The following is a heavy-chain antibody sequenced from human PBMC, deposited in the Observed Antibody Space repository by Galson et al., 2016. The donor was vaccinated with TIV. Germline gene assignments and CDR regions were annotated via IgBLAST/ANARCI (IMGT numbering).Heavy chain of an antibody. Sequence: QSGAEVKKPGASVKISCKASGYFFNSYGLTWLRQAPGQGLEWMGLISGYNGNANYAQKFQGRVTMTTGTSTSTSYLELRNLRSDDTAIYFCVRKAGSGWYDYWGQGTLVTVSS. CDR3: VRKAGSGWYDY. J-gene: IGHJ4*02. V-gene: IGHV1-18*01. CDR2: ISGYNGNA. CDR1: GYFFNSYG. D-gene: IGHD6-19*01.